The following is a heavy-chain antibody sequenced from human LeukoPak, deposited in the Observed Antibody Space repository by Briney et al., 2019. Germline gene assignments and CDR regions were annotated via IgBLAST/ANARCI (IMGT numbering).Heavy chain of an antibody. J-gene: IGHJ4*02. CDR3: AKPYPTLTTSAVLDN. CDR2: ISYDGNSQ. CDR1: GFTFSNYA. V-gene: IGHV3-30*18. Sequence: PGGSLRLSCAASGFTFSNYAIHWVRQAPGRGLEWGAAISYDGNSQHYGAPVKGRFTIARDNSKNTVDLQINTLRTDDAAIYYCAKPYPTLTTSAVLDNWGQGTLVTVSS. D-gene: IGHD1-1*01.